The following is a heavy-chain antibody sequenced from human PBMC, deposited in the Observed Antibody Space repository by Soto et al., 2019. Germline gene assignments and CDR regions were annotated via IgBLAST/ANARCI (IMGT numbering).Heavy chain of an antibody. Sequence: SETLSLTCSVSGGSIRNYYWNWIRQPAGKGLEWIGRIYTSGNSDYNPSPKSRVTMSADTSKNQLSLRLSSVTAADSAVYYCARLWFGKPPGYLDYWGQGIRVTVSS. V-gene: IGHV4-4*07. D-gene: IGHD3-10*01. CDR1: GGSIRNYY. CDR2: IYTSGNS. CDR3: ARLWFGKPPGYLDY. J-gene: IGHJ4*02.